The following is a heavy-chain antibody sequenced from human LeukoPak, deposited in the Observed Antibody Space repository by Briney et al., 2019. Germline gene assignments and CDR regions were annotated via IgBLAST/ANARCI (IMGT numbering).Heavy chain of an antibody. CDR1: GFTFSSYW. V-gene: IGHV3-7*01. Sequence: GGSLRLSCAASGFTFSSYWMSWVRQAPGKGLEWVANIKQDGSEKYYVDSVKGRFTISRDNAKNSLYLQMNSLRAEDTAVYYCARDLNFDFWSGYPEPYHWGQGTLVTVSS. D-gene: IGHD3-3*01. CDR2: IKQDGSEK. J-gene: IGHJ5*02. CDR3: ARDLNFDFWSGYPEPYH.